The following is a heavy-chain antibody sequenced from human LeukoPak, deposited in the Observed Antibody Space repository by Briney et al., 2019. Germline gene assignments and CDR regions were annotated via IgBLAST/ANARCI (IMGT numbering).Heavy chain of an antibody. V-gene: IGHV3-66*01. D-gene: IGHD6-6*01. CDR2: IYSGGST. CDR3: ARIEYSSTYYFHY. J-gene: IGHJ4*02. Sequence: GGSLRLSCAASGFTVSSNYMSWVRQAPGKGLEWVSVIYSGGSTYYADSVKGKFTIPRENSKNTLYLQMNSRRAGDTAVYYCARIEYSSTYYFHYWGQGTLDTVSS. CDR1: GFTVSSNY.